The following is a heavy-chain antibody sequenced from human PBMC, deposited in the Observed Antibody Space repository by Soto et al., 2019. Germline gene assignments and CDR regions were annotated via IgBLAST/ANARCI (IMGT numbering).Heavy chain of an antibody. D-gene: IGHD6-13*01. Sequence: LSLTCTVSGGSISSYYWSGILQPPGKGLEWIGYIYYSGSTNYNPSLKSRVTISVDTSKNQFSLKLSSVTAADTAVYYCARVDSSSWYRRGFDPWGQGTLVTVSS. CDR2: IYYSGST. J-gene: IGHJ5*02. CDR3: ARVDSSSWYRRGFDP. V-gene: IGHV4-59*01. CDR1: GGSISSYY.